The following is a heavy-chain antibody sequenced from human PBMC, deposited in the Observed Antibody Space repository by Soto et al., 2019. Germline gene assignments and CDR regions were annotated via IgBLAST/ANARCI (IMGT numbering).Heavy chain of an antibody. V-gene: IGHV3-74*03. J-gene: IGHJ6*02. Sequence: EVQLVESGGGLVLPGGSLRLSCAASGFDFSNAWMHWVRQAPGKGLLWVSHINSDGSLTTYADSVKGRFTISRDNARNTVYLQMHGLGPEDTAVYYCARDVSYGMHVWDQGTTVTVSS. CDR3: ARDVSYGMHV. CDR1: GFDFSNAW. CDR2: INSDGSLT.